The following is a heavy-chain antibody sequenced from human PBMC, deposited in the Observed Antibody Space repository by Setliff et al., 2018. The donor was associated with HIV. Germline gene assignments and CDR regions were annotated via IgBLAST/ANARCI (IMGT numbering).Heavy chain of an antibody. D-gene: IGHD3-10*01. CDR2: VYHSGST. CDR1: GFSISTGHY. J-gene: IGHJ4*02. CDR3: ARESYFYYFDY. V-gene: IGHV4-38-2*02. Sequence: SETLSLTCTVSGFSISTGHYWGWVRQSPGKGLEWIGSVYHSGSTYYAASLKSRVTISVDTSKNQFSLKLTSVTAADTAVYYCARESYFYYFDYWGQGTLVTVSS.